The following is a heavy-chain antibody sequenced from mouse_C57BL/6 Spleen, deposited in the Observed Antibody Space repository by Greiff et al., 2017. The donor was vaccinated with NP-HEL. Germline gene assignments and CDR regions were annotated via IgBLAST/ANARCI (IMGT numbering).Heavy chain of an antibody. J-gene: IGHJ1*03. Sequence: LVESGAELVRPGTSVKVSCKASGYAFTNYLIEWVKQRPGQGLEWIGVINPGSGGTNYNEKFKGKATLTADKSSSTAYMQLSSLTSEDSAVYFCARSFITTVVATRYFDVWGTGTTVTVSS. CDR3: ARSFITTVVATRYFDV. V-gene: IGHV1-54*01. CDR2: INPGSGGT. D-gene: IGHD1-1*01. CDR1: GYAFTNYL.